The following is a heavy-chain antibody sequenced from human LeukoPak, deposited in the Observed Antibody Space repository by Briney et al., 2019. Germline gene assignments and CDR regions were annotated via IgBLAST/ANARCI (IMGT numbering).Heavy chain of an antibody. J-gene: IGHJ4*02. Sequence: GKSLRLSCAASGFTFSSYSIHWVRQAPGKGLEWVAVISYDGSSKDYADSVTGRFTISRDNANNSLYLQMNSLSAEDTAVYYCARGYKANYFDFWGQGILVTVSS. CDR3: ARGYKANYFDF. CDR1: GFTFSSYS. CDR2: ISYDGSSK. V-gene: IGHV3-30-3*01. D-gene: IGHD5-18*01.